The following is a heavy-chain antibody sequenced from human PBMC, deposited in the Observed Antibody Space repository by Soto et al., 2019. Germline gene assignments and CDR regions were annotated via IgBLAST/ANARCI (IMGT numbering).Heavy chain of an antibody. Sequence: QVQLVQSGAEVKKPGSSVKVSCKASGGTFSSYAISWVRQAPGQGLEWMGGIIPIFGTANYAQKFQGRVTITADESTSTAKRERSSLRSEDTAVYYGAGAAASSGWFPGGNYFDYWGQGPLVPVSS. CDR2: IIPIFGTA. CDR1: GGTFSSYA. CDR3: AGAAASSGWFPGGNYFDY. D-gene: IGHD6-19*01. V-gene: IGHV1-69*01. J-gene: IGHJ4*02.